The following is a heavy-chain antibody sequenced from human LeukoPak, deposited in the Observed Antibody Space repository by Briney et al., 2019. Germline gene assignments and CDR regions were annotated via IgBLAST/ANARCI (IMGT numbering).Heavy chain of an antibody. CDR2: IYHSGST. J-gene: IGHJ4*02. CDR3: ARSCSGCPDY. V-gene: IGHV4-30-2*05. Sequence: SRTLSLTCAVSGGSISSGGYSWSWIRQPPGKGLEWIGYIYHSGSTYYNPSLKSRVTISVDTSKNQFSLKLSSVTAADTAVYYCARSCSGCPDYWGQGTLVTVSS. CDR1: GGSISSGGYS. D-gene: IGHD6-19*01.